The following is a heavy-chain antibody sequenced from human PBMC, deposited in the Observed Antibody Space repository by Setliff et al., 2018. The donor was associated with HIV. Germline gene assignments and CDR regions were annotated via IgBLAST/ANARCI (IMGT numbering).Heavy chain of an antibody. D-gene: IGHD6-13*01. V-gene: IGHV4-39*07. J-gene: IGHJ1*01. CDR1: GGSIKSSSYY. CDR3: ARAPTSSWYVTTQRTKEYFQQ. CDR2: IYYSGNT. Sequence: SETLSLTCTVSGGSIKSSSYYWGWIRQPPGKGLEWIGSIYYSGNTYYNPSLKSRVTISVDTSRNQFSLRLSSVTAADTAIYYCARAPTSSWYVTTQRTKEYFQQWGQGTLVTSPQ.